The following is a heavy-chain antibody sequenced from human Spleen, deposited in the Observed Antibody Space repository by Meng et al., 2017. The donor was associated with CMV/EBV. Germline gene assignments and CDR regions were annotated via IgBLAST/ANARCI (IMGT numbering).Heavy chain of an antibody. CDR3: ARVVSAWGRRGAYYFDY. J-gene: IGHJ4*02. D-gene: IGHD3-10*01. CDR2: ISYDGSNK. V-gene: IGHV3-30*04. CDR1: LTFSSYA. Sequence: LTFSSYAMHWVRQAPGKGLEWVAVISYDGSNKYYADSVKGRFTISRDNSKNTLYLQMNSLRAEDTAVYYCARVVSAWGRRGAYYFDYWGQGTLVTVSS.